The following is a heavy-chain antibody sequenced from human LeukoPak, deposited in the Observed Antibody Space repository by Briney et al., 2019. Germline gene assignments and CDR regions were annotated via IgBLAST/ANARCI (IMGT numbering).Heavy chain of an antibody. CDR1: GFTFSSYA. V-gene: IGHV3-23*01. CDR2: IRGSGTMT. CDR3: VRNGCSATNCYIFLGDWYFDL. D-gene: IGHD2-2*02. Sequence: PGGSLRLSCAASGFTFSSYAMNWVRQAPGKGLEWVSSIRGSGTMTYYADSVKGRFAISRDNSKNTVSLQMTSLEAEDTAVYYCVRNGCSATNCYIFLGDWYFDLWGRGTLVTVSS. J-gene: IGHJ2*01.